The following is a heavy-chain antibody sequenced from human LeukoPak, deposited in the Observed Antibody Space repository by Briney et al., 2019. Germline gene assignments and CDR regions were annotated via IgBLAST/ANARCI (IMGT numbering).Heavy chain of an antibody. CDR2: IYYSGST. D-gene: IGHD3-22*01. V-gene: IGHV4-59*01. J-gene: IGHJ5*02. Sequence: SETLSLTCTVPGGSISSYYWSWIRQPPGKGLEWIGYIYYSGSTNYNPSLKSRVTISVDTSKNQFSLKLSSVTAADTAVYYCARDYYCAKIGGTYNWFDPWGQGTLVTVSS. CDR3: ARDYYCAKIGGTYNWFDP. CDR1: GGSISSYY.